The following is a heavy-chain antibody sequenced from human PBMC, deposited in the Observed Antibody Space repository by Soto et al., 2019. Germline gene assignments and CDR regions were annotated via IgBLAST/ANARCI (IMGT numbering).Heavy chain of an antibody. J-gene: IGHJ6*02. CDR2: IIPIFGTA. CDR3: AEAQDDSEAYYYGMDV. V-gene: IGHV1-69*13. CDR1: GGTFSSYA. Sequence: GASVKVSCKASGGTFSSYAISWVRQAPGQGLEWMGGIIPIFGTANYAQKFQGRVTITADESTSTAYMELSSLKSEDTAVYYCAEAQDDSEAYYYGMDVWGQGTTVTVSS. D-gene: IGHD2-21*02.